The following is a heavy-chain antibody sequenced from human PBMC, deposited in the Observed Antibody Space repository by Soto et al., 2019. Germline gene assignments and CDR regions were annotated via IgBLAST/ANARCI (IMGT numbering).Heavy chain of an antibody. CDR3: ASATPAAASYYYYGMDV. D-gene: IGHD6-13*01. CDR1: GGSISSSSYY. CDR2: IYYSGST. J-gene: IGHJ6*02. Sequence: SETLSLTCTVSGGSISSSSYYWGWIRQPPGKGLEWIGSIYYSGSTYYNPSLKSRVTISVDTSKNQFSLKLSSVTAADTAVYYCASATPAAASYYYYGMDVWGQGTTVTVSS. V-gene: IGHV4-39*01.